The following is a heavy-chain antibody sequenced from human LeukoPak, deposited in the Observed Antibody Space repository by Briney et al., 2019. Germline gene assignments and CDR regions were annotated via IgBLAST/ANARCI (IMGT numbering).Heavy chain of an antibody. CDR1: GFTFSSYG. CDR2: ISYDGSNK. Sequence: GGSLRLSCAASGFTFSSYGMHWVRQAPGKGLEWVAVISYDGSNKYYADSVKGRFTISRDNSKNTLYLQMNSLRAEHTAVYYCAKARQGIAARADAFDIWGQGTMVTVSS. D-gene: IGHD6-6*01. J-gene: IGHJ3*02. V-gene: IGHV3-30*18. CDR3: AKARQGIAARADAFDI.